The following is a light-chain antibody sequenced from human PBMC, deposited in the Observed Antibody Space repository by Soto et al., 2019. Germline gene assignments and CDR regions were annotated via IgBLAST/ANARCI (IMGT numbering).Light chain of an antibody. CDR3: QQYTNWPLT. CDR2: VAS. CDR1: QSVSTN. V-gene: IGKV3-15*01. Sequence: EIVMTQSPATVSVSPGERATLSCRASQSVSTNLAWYQQKPGQAPRLLIYVASTRATGIPARFSGSGSGTEFTLTISSLQSEDSAVYYCQQYTNWPLTFGGGTKVDIK. J-gene: IGKJ4*01.